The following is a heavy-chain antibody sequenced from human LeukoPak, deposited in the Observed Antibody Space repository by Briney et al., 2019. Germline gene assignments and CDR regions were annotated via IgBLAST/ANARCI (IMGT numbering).Heavy chain of an antibody. Sequence: RASVKVSCKASGYTFTSYGISWVRQAPGQGLEWTGWISAYNGNTNYAQKLQGRVTMTTDTSTSTAYMELRSLRSDDTAVYYCARPSGWYHRDAFDIWGQGTMVTVSS. CDR3: ARPSGWYHRDAFDI. CDR1: GYTFTSYG. CDR2: ISAYNGNT. D-gene: IGHD6-19*01. J-gene: IGHJ3*02. V-gene: IGHV1-18*01.